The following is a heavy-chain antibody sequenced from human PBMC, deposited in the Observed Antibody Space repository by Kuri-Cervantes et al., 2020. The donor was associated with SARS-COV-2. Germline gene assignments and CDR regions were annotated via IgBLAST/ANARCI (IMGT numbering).Heavy chain of an antibody. CDR2: ISGSGGST. Sequence: GESLKISCAASGFTFSSYAVHWVRQAPGKGLEWVSAISGSGGSTYYADSVKGRFTISRDNSKNTLYLQMNSLRAEDTAVYYCAKDLGGSGYLYWGQGTLVTVSS. D-gene: IGHD5-12*01. V-gene: IGHV3-23*01. J-gene: IGHJ4*02. CDR3: AKDLGGSGYLY. CDR1: GFTFSSYA.